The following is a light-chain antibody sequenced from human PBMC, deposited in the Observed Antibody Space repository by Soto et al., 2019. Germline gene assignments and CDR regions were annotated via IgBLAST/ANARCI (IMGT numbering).Light chain of an antibody. J-gene: IGKJ1*01. V-gene: IGKV3-20*01. CDR1: QSVSVSY. Sequence: EIVLTQSPGTLSLSPGERATLSCRASQSVSVSYLAWYQQKPGQAPRLLIYSASSRATGIPDRFSGSGSGTDFTLTISRLEPEDFAIYYCQHYGSSTWTFGQGTKVDIK. CDR3: QHYGSSTWT. CDR2: SAS.